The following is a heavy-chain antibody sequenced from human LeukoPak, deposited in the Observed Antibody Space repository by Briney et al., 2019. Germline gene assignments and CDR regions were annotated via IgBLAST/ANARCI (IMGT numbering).Heavy chain of an antibody. J-gene: IGHJ4*02. Sequence: KAGGSLRLSCAASGFTFSSYSMNWVRQAPGKGLEWVSSISSSSSYIYYADSVKGRFTISRDNAKNSLYLQMNSLRAEDTAVYYCARDRMRYSGSYASEIGFDYWGQGTLVTVSS. CDR3: ARDRMRYSGSYASEIGFDY. CDR2: ISSSSSYI. CDR1: GFTFSSYS. V-gene: IGHV3-21*01. D-gene: IGHD1-26*01.